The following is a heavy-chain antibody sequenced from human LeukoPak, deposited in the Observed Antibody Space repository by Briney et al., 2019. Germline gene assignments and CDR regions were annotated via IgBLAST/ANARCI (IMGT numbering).Heavy chain of an antibody. D-gene: IGHD2-15*01. V-gene: IGHV4-34*01. J-gene: IGHJ3*02. CDR3: ARANPLGYCSGGSCLDAFDI. CDR1: GGSFSGYY. CDR2: INHSGST. Sequence: SETLSLTCAVYGGSFSGYYWSWIRQPPGKGLEWIGEINHSGSTNYNPFLKSRVTISVDTSKNQFSLKLSSVTAADTAVYYCARANPLGYCSGGSCLDAFDIWGQGTMVTVSS.